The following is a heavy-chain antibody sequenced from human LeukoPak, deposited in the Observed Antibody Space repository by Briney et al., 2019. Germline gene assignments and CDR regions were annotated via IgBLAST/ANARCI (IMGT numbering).Heavy chain of an antibody. CDR2: IYYSGST. J-gene: IGHJ6*02. Sequence: PSETLSLTCTVSGGSISSYYWSWIRQPPGKALEWIGYIYYSGSTNYNPSLKSRVTISVDTSKNQFSLKLSSVTAADTAVYYCARRSSSFYGMDVWGQGTTVTVSS. CDR1: GGSISSYY. CDR3: ARRSSSFYGMDV. D-gene: IGHD6-13*01. V-gene: IGHV4-59*08.